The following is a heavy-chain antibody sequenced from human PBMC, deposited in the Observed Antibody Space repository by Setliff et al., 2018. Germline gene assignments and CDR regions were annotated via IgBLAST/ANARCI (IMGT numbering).Heavy chain of an antibody. Sequence: ASVKVSCKSSGYTFTSYGINWVRQAPGQGLEWMGWINAYAQKFQGRVTMTIDTLTSTAYMELRSLRSDDTAVYYCARGPPEFVVAPAEGKFDYWGQGTLVTVSS. V-gene: IGHV1-18*01. CDR2: INA. D-gene: IGHD2-15*01. J-gene: IGHJ4*02. CDR3: ARGPPEFVVAPAEGKFDY. CDR1: GYTFTSYG.